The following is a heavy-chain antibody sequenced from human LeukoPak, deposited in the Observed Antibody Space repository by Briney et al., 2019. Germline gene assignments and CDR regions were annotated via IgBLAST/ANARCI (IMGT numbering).Heavy chain of an antibody. CDR2: IYTRGST. V-gene: IGHV4-4*07. Sequence: SETLSLTCTVSGGSISNYYWSWIRQPAGKGLEWIGRIYTRGSTNYNPSLKSRVTMSVDTSKNQFSLRLSSVTAADTAVYYCARNTWAAQDAFDIWGQGTMVTVSS. CDR3: ARNTWAAQDAFDI. CDR1: GGSISNYY. D-gene: IGHD6-6*01. J-gene: IGHJ3*02.